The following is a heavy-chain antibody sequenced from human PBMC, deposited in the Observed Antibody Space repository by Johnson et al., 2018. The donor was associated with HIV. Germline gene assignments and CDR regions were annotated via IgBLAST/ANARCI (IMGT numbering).Heavy chain of an antibody. Sequence: QVLLVESGGGVVQPGRSLRLSCETSGFTFSSYDMHWVRQAPGKGLEWVAFIRYDGTNKYYADSVKGRFTIFRDNAKSSLYLQMNSLRVEDTAIYYCARRMVVGYHALDFWGQGTVVSVPS. CDR3: ARRMVVGYHALDF. D-gene: IGHD2-21*01. CDR2: IRYDGTNK. V-gene: IGHV3-33*01. J-gene: IGHJ3*01. CDR1: GFTFSSYD.